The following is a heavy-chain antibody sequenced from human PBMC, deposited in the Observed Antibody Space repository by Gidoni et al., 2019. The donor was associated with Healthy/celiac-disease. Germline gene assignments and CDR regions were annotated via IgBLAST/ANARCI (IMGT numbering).Heavy chain of an antibody. V-gene: IGHV4-61*02. CDR2: IYTRGST. Sequence: QVQLQESGPGLVKPSQTLSLTCTVSGGSISSGSYYWSWTRQPAGKGLEWIGRIYTRGSTNYNPSLKSRVTISVDTSKNQFSLKLSSVTAADTAVYYCARGGGGGTWYWGQGTLVTVSS. CDR3: ARGGGGGTWY. CDR1: GGSISSGSYY. D-gene: IGHD1-1*01. J-gene: IGHJ4*02.